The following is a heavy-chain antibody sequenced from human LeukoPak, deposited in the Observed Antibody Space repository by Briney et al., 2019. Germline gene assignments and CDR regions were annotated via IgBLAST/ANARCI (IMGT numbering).Heavy chain of an antibody. CDR1: GFTFSSYS. CDR3: ARETIIYYDSSGCFDY. Sequence: GGSLRLSCAASGFTFSSYSMDWVRQAPGKGLEWVSSISSSSSHIYYADSVKGRFTISRDNAKNSLYLQMNSLRAEDTAVYYCARETIIYYDSSGCFDYWGQGTLVTVSS. CDR2: ISSSSSHI. J-gene: IGHJ4*02. V-gene: IGHV3-21*01. D-gene: IGHD3-22*01.